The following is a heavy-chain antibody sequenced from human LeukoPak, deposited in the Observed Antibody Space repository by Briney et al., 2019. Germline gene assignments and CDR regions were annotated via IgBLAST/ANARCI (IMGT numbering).Heavy chain of an antibody. CDR3: ARAWDYYDSRGFYLRYFDY. CDR2: IYYSGST. V-gene: IGHV4-59*01. J-gene: IGHJ4*02. CDR1: GGSFSTYY. Sequence: PSETLSLTCTVSGGSFSTYYWSWIRQPPGKGLEWIGHIYYSGSTNYNPSLKSRVTISVDMSKNQFSLKLSSVTAADTAVYYCARAWDYYDSRGFYLRYFDYWGQGTLVTVSS. D-gene: IGHD3-22*01.